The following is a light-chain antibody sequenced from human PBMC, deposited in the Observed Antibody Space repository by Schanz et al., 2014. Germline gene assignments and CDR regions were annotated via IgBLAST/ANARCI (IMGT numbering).Light chain of an antibody. V-gene: IGKV3-20*01. CDR1: QSGSDSF. CDR3: QHAGTSFMYT. J-gene: IGKJ2*01. Sequence: EIALTQSPGTLPLSPGERATLSCRASQSGSDSFLAWYQQKPGQGPRLLIYGTSTRATGIPDRFSGSGSGTDFTLAISRLEPEDFAVYYCQHAGTSFMYTFGQGTRVE. CDR2: GTS.